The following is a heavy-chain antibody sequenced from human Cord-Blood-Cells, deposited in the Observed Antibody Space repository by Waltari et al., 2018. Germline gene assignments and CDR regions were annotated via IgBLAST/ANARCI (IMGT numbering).Heavy chain of an antibody. CDR2: IYYSGST. V-gene: IGHV4-39*07. CDR1: GGSLSRSSYY. Sequence: QLQLQESGPGLVKPSETLSLTCTVSGGSLSRSSYYWGWIRQPPGKGLEWIGSIYYSGSTYYNPSLKSRVTISVDTSKNQFSLKLSSVTAADTAVYYCARRRGGSSWFDYWGQGTLVTVSS. D-gene: IGHD6-13*01. J-gene: IGHJ4*02. CDR3: ARRRGGSSWFDY.